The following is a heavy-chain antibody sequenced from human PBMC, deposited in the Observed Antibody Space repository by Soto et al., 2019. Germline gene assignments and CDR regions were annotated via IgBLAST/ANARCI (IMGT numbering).Heavy chain of an antibody. CDR2: IYHSGST. V-gene: IGHV4-59*08. CDR3: ARRSTGSYDDWFDP. J-gene: IGHJ5*02. D-gene: IGHD3-10*01. Sequence: QVQLQESGPGLVKPSETLSLTCTVSGGSISSYYWTWIRQPPGKGLEWIGYIYHSGSTNYNPSLKSRVTISVDMSKNQFSLKLNSVTAADTAVYYCARRSTGSYDDWFDPWGQGTLVTVSS. CDR1: GGSISSYY.